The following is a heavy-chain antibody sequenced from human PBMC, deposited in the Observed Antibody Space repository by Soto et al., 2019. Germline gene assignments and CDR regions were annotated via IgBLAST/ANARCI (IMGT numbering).Heavy chain of an antibody. Sequence: VGSLRLSCAASGFTFSSYSMNWVRQAPGKGLEWVSSISSSSSYIYYADSVKGRFTISRDNAKNSLYLQMNSLRAEDTAVYYCAREFTVTTWSYGMDVWGQGTTVTVSS. CDR1: GFTFSSYS. CDR2: ISSSSSYI. V-gene: IGHV3-21*01. CDR3: AREFTVTTWSYGMDV. D-gene: IGHD4-17*01. J-gene: IGHJ6*02.